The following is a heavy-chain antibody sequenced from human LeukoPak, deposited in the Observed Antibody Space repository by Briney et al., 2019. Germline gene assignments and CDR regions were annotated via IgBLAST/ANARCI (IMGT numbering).Heavy chain of an antibody. V-gene: IGHV4-31*03. D-gene: IGHD1-26*01. CDR2: IYYSGST. J-gene: IGHJ4*02. CDR3: AGSIVGAARDY. Sequence: PSETLSLTCTVSGGSISSGGYYWSWIRQHPGKGLEWIGYIYYSGSTYYNPSLKSRVTISVDTSKNQFSLKLSSVTAADTAVYYCAGSIVGAARDYWGQGTLVTVSS. CDR1: GGSISSGGYY.